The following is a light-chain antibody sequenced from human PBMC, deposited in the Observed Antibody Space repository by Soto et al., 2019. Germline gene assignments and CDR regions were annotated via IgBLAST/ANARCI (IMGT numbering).Light chain of an antibody. CDR3: QQYDNWPPYT. V-gene: IGKV3-15*01. J-gene: IGKJ2*01. Sequence: EIVMTQSPATLSVSPGERATLSCRASQSVSSNLAWYQQKPGQASRLLFYGASTRATGIPARFSGSGSGTEFTLTISSLQSEDFAVYYCQQYDNWPPYTFGQGTKLQIK. CDR2: GAS. CDR1: QSVSSN.